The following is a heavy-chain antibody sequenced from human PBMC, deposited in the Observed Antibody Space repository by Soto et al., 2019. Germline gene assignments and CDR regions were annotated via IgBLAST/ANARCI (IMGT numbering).Heavy chain of an antibody. V-gene: IGHV1-69*19. Sequence: QVQLVQSGAEMKKPGSSGKVSCQSSGGTVNTYAMNGVRQAPGQGPEWMGDISPMFGAANYAPKFQGRVTITADESTGTSYMQLSSLTSEETALYFCAREVQVHTPAFVYWGQGTLVTVSS. CDR3: AREVQVHTPAFVY. J-gene: IGHJ4*02. D-gene: IGHD3-10*01. CDR2: ISPMFGAA. CDR1: GGTVNTYA.